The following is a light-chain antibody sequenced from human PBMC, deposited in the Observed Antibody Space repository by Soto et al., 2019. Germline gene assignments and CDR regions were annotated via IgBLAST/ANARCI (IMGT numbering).Light chain of an antibody. Sequence: QAVVTQSPSASASLGASVKLTCTLSSGHKTYAIAWHQQQPEKGPRYLMKLNSDGTHTKGDGIPDRFSGSSSGAERYLTIFSLQSEDEADYYCQTWDTGIGVFGGGTQLTVL. CDR3: QTWDTGIGV. CDR1: SGHKTYA. J-gene: IGLJ3*02. CDR2: LNSDGTH. V-gene: IGLV4-69*02.